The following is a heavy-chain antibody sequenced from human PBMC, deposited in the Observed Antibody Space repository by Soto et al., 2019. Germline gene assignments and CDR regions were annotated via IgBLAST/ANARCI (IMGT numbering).Heavy chain of an antibody. V-gene: IGHV4-59*01. Sequence: SETLSLTCTVSGDSIRTYSWSWIRQSPGKGLEWLGYIYYSGSTNYNPSLNSRVTISVDTSKNQFSLKMNSVTAADTAVYYCARVGTVSEIFDYWGRGTLVTVSS. CDR2: IYYSGST. CDR3: ARVGTVSEIFDY. CDR1: GDSIRTYS. D-gene: IGHD6-19*01. J-gene: IGHJ4*02.